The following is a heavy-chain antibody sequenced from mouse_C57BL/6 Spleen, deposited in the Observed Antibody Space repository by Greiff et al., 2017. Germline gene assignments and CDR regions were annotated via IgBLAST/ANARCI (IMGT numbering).Heavy chain of an antibody. V-gene: IGHV1-26*01. J-gene: IGHJ2*01. D-gene: IGHD2-4*01. CDR1: GYTFTDYY. CDR3: AKNDYDDY. Sequence: EVQLQQSGPELVKPGASVKISCKASGYTFTDYYMNWVKQSHGNSLEWIGDINPNNGGTSYNQKFKGKATLTVDKSSSTAYMELRSLTAEDSAVYYCAKNDYDDYWGQGTTLTVSS. CDR2: INPNNGGT.